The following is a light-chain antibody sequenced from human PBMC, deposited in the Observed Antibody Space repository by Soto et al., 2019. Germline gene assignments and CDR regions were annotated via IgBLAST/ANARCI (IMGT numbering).Light chain of an antibody. J-gene: IGKJ2*01. CDR1: QTIGTW. V-gene: IGKV1-5*01. Sequence: DIQMTQSPSTLSATVGDRVTITCRASQTIGTWLAWYQHKPGKAPKILIYHASSLETGVPSRFSGSGSGTEFTLTITNLQPEDFATDYCHHYKSYLYAVGQGTKLEI. CDR2: HAS. CDR3: HHYKSYLYA.